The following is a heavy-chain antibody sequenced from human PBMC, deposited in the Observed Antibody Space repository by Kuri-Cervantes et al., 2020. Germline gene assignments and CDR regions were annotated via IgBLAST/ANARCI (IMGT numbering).Heavy chain of an antibody. V-gene: IGHV3-30-3*01. CDR3: ARSPYCSGGSCYSQFDY. CDR2: ISYDGSNK. J-gene: IGHJ4*02. CDR1: GFIFSSYA. D-gene: IGHD2-15*01. Sequence: LSLTCAASGFIFSSYAMHWVRQAPGKGLEWVAVISYDGSNKYYADSVKARFTISRDNSKNTLYLQMNSLRPKDTAVYYCARSPYCSGGSCYSQFDYWGQGTLVTVSS.